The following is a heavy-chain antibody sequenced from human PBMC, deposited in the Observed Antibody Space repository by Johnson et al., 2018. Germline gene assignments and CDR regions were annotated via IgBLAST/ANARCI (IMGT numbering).Heavy chain of an antibody. Sequence: VQLVESGGGMVQPGGSLRLSCAASGFTFSDYNMNWVLQAPGKGLEWVAYISSSSSNIYYAASVKGRFTISRDNAKNSLYLQMNSLRAEDTAVYYCARTKRVVVGRVEYFHPWGQGTLVTVSS. CDR3: ARTKRVVVGRVEYFHP. J-gene: IGHJ1*01. D-gene: IGHD3-22*01. CDR2: ISSSSSNI. CDR1: GFTFSDYN. V-gene: IGHV3-48*01.